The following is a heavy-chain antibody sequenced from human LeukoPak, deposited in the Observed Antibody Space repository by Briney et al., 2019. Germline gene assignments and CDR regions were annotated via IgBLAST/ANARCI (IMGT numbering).Heavy chain of an antibody. CDR3: TKGFQWEPPR. Sequence: GGSLRLYAAGSGFTFSDFAMMRLRQAPGKGLQWGAAISRGGSEKWYADSVKGGFAISRDNSKNTVYVQMSRLRAEDTAIYSCTKGFQWEPPRWGQGTLVTVSS. CDR2: ISRGGSEK. D-gene: IGHD1-26*01. J-gene: IGHJ4*02. V-gene: IGHV3-23*01. CDR1: GFTFSDFA.